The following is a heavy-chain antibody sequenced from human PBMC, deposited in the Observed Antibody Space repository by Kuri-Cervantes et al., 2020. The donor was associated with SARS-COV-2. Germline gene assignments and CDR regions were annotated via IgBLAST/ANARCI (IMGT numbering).Heavy chain of an antibody. CDR2: INPSGGST. Sequence: ASVKVSCKASGYTFTSYYMHWVRQAPGQGLEWMGIINPSGGSTSYAQKFQGRVTMTRDTSTSTVYMELSSLRSEDTAVYYCARDEGSYDFWSGYYKTPFDYWGQGTLVTVSS. V-gene: IGHV1-46*01. D-gene: IGHD3-3*01. CDR3: ARDEGSYDFWSGYYKTPFDY. J-gene: IGHJ4*02. CDR1: GYTFTSYY.